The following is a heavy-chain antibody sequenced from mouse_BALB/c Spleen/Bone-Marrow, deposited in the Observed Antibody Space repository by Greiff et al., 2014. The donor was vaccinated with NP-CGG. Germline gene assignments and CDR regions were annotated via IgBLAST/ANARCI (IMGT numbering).Heavy chain of an antibody. D-gene: IGHD1-1*02. V-gene: IGHV5-4*02. CDR3: ARSGERYGAMDY. CDR1: GFTFSDFY. J-gene: IGHJ4*01. CDR2: ISDGGTYT. Sequence: EVQREQSGGDLVKPGGSLKLSCAASGFTFSDFYMFWFRQTPEKRLEWVGTISDGGTYTYYPDSVKGRFTISRDNANNNLYLQMSSLKSEDAAMYYCARSGERYGAMDYWGQGTSVTVSS.